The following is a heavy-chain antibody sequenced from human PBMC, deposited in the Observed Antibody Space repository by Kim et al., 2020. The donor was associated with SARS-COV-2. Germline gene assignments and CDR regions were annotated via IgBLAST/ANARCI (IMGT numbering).Heavy chain of an antibody. CDR2: MNPNSGNT. Sequence: ASVKVSCKASGYTFTSYDINWVRQATGQGLEWMGWMNPNSGNTGYAQKFQGRVTMTRNTSISTAYMELSSLRSEDTAVYYCAREIAAAAQQEYYYYYGMDVWGQGTTVTVSS. J-gene: IGHJ6*02. CDR1: GYTFTSYD. CDR3: AREIAAAAQQEYYYYYGMDV. D-gene: IGHD6-13*01. V-gene: IGHV1-8*01.